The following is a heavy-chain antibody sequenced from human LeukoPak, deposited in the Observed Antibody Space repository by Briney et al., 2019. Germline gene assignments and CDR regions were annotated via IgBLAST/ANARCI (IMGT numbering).Heavy chain of an antibody. V-gene: IGHV4-38-2*02. CDR3: ARANSTVAGGGTFDY. D-gene: IGHD6-19*01. Sequence: PSETLSLTCTVSGYSISSGYYWGWIRQPPGKGLEWIGSIYHSGSTYYNPSLKSRVTISVDTSKNQFSLKLSSVTAADTAVYYCARANSTVAGGGTFDYWGQGTLVTVSS. CDR1: GYSISSGYY. CDR2: IYHSGST. J-gene: IGHJ4*02.